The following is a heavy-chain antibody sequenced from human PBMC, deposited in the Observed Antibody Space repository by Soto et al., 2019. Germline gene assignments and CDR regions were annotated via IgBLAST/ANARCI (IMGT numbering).Heavy chain of an antibody. V-gene: IGHV4-34*01. Sequence: PSETLSLTCTVSGASISRGGYYWSWIRQPPGKGLEWIGEINHSGSTNYNPSLKSRVTISVDTSKNQFSLKLSSVTAADTAVYYCARFKSGYYLTPGYFDYWGQGTLVTVSS. J-gene: IGHJ4*02. CDR3: ARFKSGYYLTPGYFDY. CDR1: GASISRGGYY. CDR2: INHSGST. D-gene: IGHD3-22*01.